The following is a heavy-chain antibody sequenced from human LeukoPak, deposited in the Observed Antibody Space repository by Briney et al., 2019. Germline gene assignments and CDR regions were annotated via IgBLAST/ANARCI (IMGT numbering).Heavy chain of an antibody. CDR1: GFTFSDYY. V-gene: IGHV3-11*06. D-gene: IGHD6-13*01. CDR2: ISSSSSYT. CDR3: ARVYSSSFVSV. J-gene: IGHJ4*02. Sequence: GGSLRLSCAASGFTFSDYYMSWIRQAPGKGLEWVSNISSSSSYTNYADSVKGRFTISRDNAKNSLYLQMNSLRAEDTAVYYCARVYSSSFVSVWGQGTLVTVSS.